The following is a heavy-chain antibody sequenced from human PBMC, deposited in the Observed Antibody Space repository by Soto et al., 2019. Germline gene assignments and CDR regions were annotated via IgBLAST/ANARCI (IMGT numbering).Heavy chain of an antibody. V-gene: IGHV3-49*04. Sequence: GGSLRLSCTASGFTFGDYAMSWVRQAPGKGLEWVGFIRSKAYGGTTEYAASVKGRFTISRDDSKSIAYLQMNSLKTEDAAVYYCTREKLLWFGELSSHYYYYYGMDVWGQGTTVTVSS. J-gene: IGHJ6*02. D-gene: IGHD3-10*01. CDR1: GFTFGDYA. CDR2: IRSKAYGGTT. CDR3: TREKLLWFGELSSHYYYYYGMDV.